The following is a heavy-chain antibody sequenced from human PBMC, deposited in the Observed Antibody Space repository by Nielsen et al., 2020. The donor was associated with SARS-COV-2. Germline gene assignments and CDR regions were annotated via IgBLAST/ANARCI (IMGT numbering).Heavy chain of an antibody. V-gene: IGHV1-8*02. CDR1: GYTFTSYG. D-gene: IGHD6-6*01. CDR2: MNPNSGNT. CDR3: ARDKHSSSRDFDY. J-gene: IGHJ4*02. Sequence: ASVKVSCKASGYTFTSYGISWVRQAPGQGLEWMGWMNPNSGNTGYAQKFQGRVTMTRNTSISTAYMELSSLRSEDTAVYYCARDKHSSSRDFDYWGQGTLVTVSS.